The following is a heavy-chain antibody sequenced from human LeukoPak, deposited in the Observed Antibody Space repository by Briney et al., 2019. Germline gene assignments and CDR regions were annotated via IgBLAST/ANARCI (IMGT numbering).Heavy chain of an antibody. CDR2: FDPEDGET. CDR1: GYTLTELS. Sequence: ASVKVSCKVSGYTLTELSMHWVRQAPGKGREWMGGFDPEDGETIYAQKFQGRVTMTEDTSTDTAYMELSSLRSEDTAVYYCATDLCYDILTGRWTDYWGQGTLVTVSS. J-gene: IGHJ4*02. V-gene: IGHV1-24*01. CDR3: ATDLCYDILTGRWTDY. D-gene: IGHD3-9*01.